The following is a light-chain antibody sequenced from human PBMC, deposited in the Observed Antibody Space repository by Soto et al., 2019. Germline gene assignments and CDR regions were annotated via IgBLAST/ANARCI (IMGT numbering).Light chain of an antibody. CDR2: GAS. CDR3: QQSYSSPQT. V-gene: IGKV1-39*01. CDR1: QSINTF. Sequence: DIQMTQSPSSLSASVGDRVSITCRAGQSINTFLTWYQQKPGKAPTLLIYGASSLQSGVPSRFSGSGSGTDFTLTISSLQAEDFATYYCQQSYSSPQTFGQGTKVEIK. J-gene: IGKJ1*01.